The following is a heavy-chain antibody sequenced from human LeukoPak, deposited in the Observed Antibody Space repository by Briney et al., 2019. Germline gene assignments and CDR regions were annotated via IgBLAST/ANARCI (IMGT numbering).Heavy chain of an antibody. V-gene: IGHV3-30-3*01. CDR1: GFTFSSYA. CDR2: ISYDGSNK. J-gene: IGHJ4*02. CDR3: ARDNEWELNFDY. D-gene: IGHD1-26*01. Sequence: GRSLRLSCAASGFTFSSYAMHWVRQAPGKGLEWVAVISYDGSNKYYADSVKGRFTISRDNSKNTLYLQMNSLRAEDTAVYYCARDNEWELNFDYWGQGTLVTVSS.